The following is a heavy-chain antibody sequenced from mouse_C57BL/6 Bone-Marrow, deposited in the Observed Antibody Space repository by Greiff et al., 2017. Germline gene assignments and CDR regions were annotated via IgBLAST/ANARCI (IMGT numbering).Heavy chain of an antibody. CDR1: GYTFTSYW. J-gene: IGHJ3*01. D-gene: IGHD2-2*01. V-gene: IGHV1-53*01. CDR3: ARAGILWLRQAWFAY. CDR2: INPSNGGT. Sequence: QVQLQQPGTELVKPGASVKLSCKASGYTFTSYWMHWVKQRPGQGLEWIGNINPSNGGTNYNEKFKSKATLPVDKSYSTAYMQLSSLTSEYSAVYYCARAGILWLRQAWFAYWGQGTLVTVSA.